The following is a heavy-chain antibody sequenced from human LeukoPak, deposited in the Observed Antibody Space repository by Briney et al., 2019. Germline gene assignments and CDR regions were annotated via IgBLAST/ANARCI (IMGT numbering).Heavy chain of an antibody. CDR2: IYHSGNN. Sequence: SETLSLTCAVSGYSISNGYYWGWIRQPPGKGLEWIGSIYHSGNNYYNPSLKSRITISVDTSKNQFSLKLSSVTAADTAVYFCAREKSSGYADYWGQGTLVTVSS. D-gene: IGHD3-22*01. CDR3: AREKSSGYADY. J-gene: IGHJ4*02. V-gene: IGHV4-38-2*02. CDR1: GYSISNGYY.